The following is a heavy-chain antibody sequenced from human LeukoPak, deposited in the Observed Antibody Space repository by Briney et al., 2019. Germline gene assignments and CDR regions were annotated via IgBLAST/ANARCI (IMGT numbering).Heavy chain of an antibody. J-gene: IGHJ4*02. CDR1: GYTFTGYY. D-gene: IGHD6-19*01. CDR2: IDPNSGGT. CDR3: ARGPGITVAGGDDY. V-gene: IGHV1-2*06. Sequence: ASVKVSCKASGYTFTGYYMHWVRQAPGQGLEWMGRIDPNSGGTHYAQKFQGRVTMTRDTSISTAYMELSSLRSDDTALYYCARGPGITVAGGDDYWGQGALVTVSS.